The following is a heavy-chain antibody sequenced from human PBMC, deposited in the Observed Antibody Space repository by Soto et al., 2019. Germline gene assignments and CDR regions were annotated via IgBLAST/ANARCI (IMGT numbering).Heavy chain of an antibody. D-gene: IGHD3-16*01. CDR1: GFTFSSYA. V-gene: IGHV3-30-3*01. CDR3: ARDRSGLWTYYYYGMDV. CDR2: ISYDGSNK. Sequence: QVQLVEAGGGVVQPGRSLRLSCAASGFTFSSYAMHWVRQAPGKGLEWVAVISYDGSNKYYADSVKGRFTISRDNSKNTLYLQMTSLRAEDTAVYYGARDRSGLWTYYYYGMDVWGQGTTVTVSS. J-gene: IGHJ6*02.